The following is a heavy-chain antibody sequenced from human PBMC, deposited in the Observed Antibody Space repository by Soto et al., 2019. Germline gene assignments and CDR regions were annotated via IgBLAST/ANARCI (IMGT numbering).Heavy chain of an antibody. Sequence: PGGSLRLSCAASGFTFSSYSMNWVRQAPGKGLEWVSSISSSSSYIYYADSVKGRFTISRDNAKNSLYLQMNSLRAEDTAVYYCARGSHSSSWWSDGMDVWGQGTTVTVS. CDR2: ISSSSSYI. D-gene: IGHD6-13*01. J-gene: IGHJ6*02. CDR1: GFTFSSYS. CDR3: ARGSHSSSWWSDGMDV. V-gene: IGHV3-21*01.